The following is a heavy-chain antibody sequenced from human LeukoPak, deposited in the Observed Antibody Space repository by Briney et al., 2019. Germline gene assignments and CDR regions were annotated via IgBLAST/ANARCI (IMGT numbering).Heavy chain of an antibody. J-gene: IGHJ4*02. Sequence: PSETLSLTCSVSGASFSSFYWSWIRQPPGKGLEWIGYIYYTGSTNYNPSLKSRLTISVDTSKNQFSLKLNSVTAADTAVYYCARGHSYGSGSHGDHWGQGTLVTVSS. CDR3: ARGHSYGSGSHGDH. CDR1: GASFSSFY. CDR2: IYYTGST. D-gene: IGHD3-10*01. V-gene: IGHV4-59*01.